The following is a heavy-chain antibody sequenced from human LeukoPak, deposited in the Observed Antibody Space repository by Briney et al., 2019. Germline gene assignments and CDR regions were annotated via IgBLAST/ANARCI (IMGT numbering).Heavy chain of an antibody. CDR3: ARLIAVHPY. CDR1: GYTFTGYY. CDR2: IIPILGIA. D-gene: IGHD1-1*01. V-gene: IGHV1-69*02. Sequence: GASVKVSCKASGYTFTGYYMHWVRQAPGQGLEWMGRIIPILGIANYAQKFQGRVTITADKSTSTAYMELSSLRSEDTAVYYCARLIAVHPYWGQGTLVTVSS. J-gene: IGHJ4*02.